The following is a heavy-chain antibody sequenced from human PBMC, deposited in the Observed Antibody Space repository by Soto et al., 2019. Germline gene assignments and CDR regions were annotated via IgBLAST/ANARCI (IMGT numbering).Heavy chain of an antibody. V-gene: IGHV4-31*03. CDR3: ARGYCSSNSCHNWFDP. J-gene: IGHJ5*02. D-gene: IGHD2-2*01. CDR1: GDSISSGGSY. Sequence: QVQLQESGPGLVKPSQTLSLTCTVSGDSISSGGSYWTWIRQHPGKGLEWIGYIYNSGSTYYNPSLNSRVTILVDTSKNQFSLKLSSVTAADTAVYYCARGYCSSNSCHNWFDPWGQGTLVTVSS. CDR2: IYNSGST.